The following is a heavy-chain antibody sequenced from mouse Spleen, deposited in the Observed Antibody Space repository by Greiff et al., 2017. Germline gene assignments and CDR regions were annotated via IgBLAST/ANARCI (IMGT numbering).Heavy chain of an antibody. CDR3: ARGPGYYYAMDY. V-gene: IGHV3-3*01. D-gene: IGHD4-1*01. CDR2: TFYSGIT. Sequence: EVMLVESGPSLVRPSQTLSLTCTVTGFSINSDCYWIWIRQFPGNKLEYIGYTFYSGITYYNPSLESRTYITRDTSKNQFSLKLSSVTTEDTATYYCARGPGYYYAMDYWGQGTSVTVSS. CDR1: GFSINSDCY. J-gene: IGHJ4*01.